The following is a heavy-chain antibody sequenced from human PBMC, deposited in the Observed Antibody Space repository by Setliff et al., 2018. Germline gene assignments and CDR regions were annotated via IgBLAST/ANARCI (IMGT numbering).Heavy chain of an antibody. V-gene: IGHV3-7*03. Sequence: PGGSLRLSCAASGFTFSTYWMTWVRQAPGKGLECVANIKKDGSETHYVDSVKGRFIISRDNAKDSLYLQMSSLRGEDTAVYYCARGTSGWFPHDYWGQGTLVTVSS. J-gene: IGHJ4*02. CDR3: ARGTSGWFPHDY. CDR2: IKKDGSET. CDR1: GFTFSTYW. D-gene: IGHD6-19*01.